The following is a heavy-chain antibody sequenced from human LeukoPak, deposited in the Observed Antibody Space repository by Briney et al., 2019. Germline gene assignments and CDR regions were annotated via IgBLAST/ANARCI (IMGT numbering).Heavy chain of an antibody. D-gene: IGHD3-10*01. CDR3: ARDSSTTMVRGVIPWFDP. V-gene: IGHV4-4*07. J-gene: IGHJ5*02. CDR1: GGSINSYY. CDR2: IYTSGST. Sequence: PSETLSLTCTVSGGSINSYYWSWIRQPAGKGLEWIGRIYTSGSTNYNPSLKSRVTMSVDTSKNQFSLKLSSVTAADTAVYYCARDSSTTMVRGVIPWFDPWGQGTLATVSS.